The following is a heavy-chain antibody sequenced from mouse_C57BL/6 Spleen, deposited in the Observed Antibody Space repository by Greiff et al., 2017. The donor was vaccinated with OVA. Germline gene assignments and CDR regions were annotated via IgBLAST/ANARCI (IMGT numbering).Heavy chain of an antibody. Sequence: EVKLVESGGGLVKPGGSLKLSCAASGFTFSDYGMHWVRQAPEKGLEWVAYISSGSSTIYYADTVQGRFTISRDNAKNTLFLQMTSLRSEDTAMYYCARRVITTVVADYFDYWGQGTTLTVSS. J-gene: IGHJ2*01. D-gene: IGHD1-1*01. CDR1: GFTFSDYG. CDR3: ARRVITTVVADYFDY. V-gene: IGHV5-17*01. CDR2: ISSGSSTI.